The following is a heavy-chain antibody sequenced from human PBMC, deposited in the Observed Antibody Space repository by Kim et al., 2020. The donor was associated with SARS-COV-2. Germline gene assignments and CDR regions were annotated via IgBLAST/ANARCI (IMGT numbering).Heavy chain of an antibody. CDR3: ARLGYGGSTPLY. D-gene: IGHD2-2*01. J-gene: IGHJ4*02. CDR1: GFILNDCA. V-gene: IGHV3-23*01. CDR2: INGGTDYT. Sequence: GGSLRLSCAASGFILNDCAMSWVRQTPGEGLEWLSTINGGTDYTLYADSVKGRFTISRDESQNTLHLQMITLRADDTAMYYCARLGYGGSTPLYWGQGTLFTVSS.